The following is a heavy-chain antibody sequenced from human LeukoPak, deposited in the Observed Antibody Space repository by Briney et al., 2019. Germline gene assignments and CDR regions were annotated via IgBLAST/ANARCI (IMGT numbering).Heavy chain of an antibody. V-gene: IGHV4-4*09. Sequence: PSETLSLTCTVSGGSISTYYWSWIRRPPGKGLEWIAYIHASGPTNYNPSLKSRITISVDTSKNQFSLKLSSVTAADTAVYYCARRDAGIAARPFDSWGQGTLVTVSS. CDR2: IHASGPT. CDR1: GGSISTYY. J-gene: IGHJ4*02. CDR3: ARRDAGIAARPFDS. D-gene: IGHD6-6*01.